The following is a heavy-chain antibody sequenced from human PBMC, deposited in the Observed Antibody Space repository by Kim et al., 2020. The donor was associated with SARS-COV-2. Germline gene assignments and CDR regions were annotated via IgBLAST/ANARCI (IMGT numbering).Heavy chain of an antibody. CDR3: AKEQIITIFGVVTY. D-gene: IGHD3-3*01. Sequence: ADSEKGRFTNTRDKTENALYLQMNSLRAEDTAVYYCAKEQIITIFGVVTYWGQGTLVTVSS. J-gene: IGHJ4*02. V-gene: IGHV3-23*01.